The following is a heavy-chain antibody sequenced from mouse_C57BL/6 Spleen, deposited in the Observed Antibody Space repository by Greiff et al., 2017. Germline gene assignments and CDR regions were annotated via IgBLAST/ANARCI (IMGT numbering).Heavy chain of an antibody. Sequence: EVQGVESGEGLVKPGGSLKLSCAASGFTFSSYAMSWVRQTPEKRLEWVAYISSGGDYIYYADTVKGRFTISRDNARNTLYLQMSSLKSEDTAMYYCTRDPYYYGSSYCAMDYWGQGTSVTVSS. CDR3: TRDPYYYGSSYCAMDY. J-gene: IGHJ4*01. CDR1: GFTFSSYA. D-gene: IGHD1-1*01. CDR2: ISSGGDYI. V-gene: IGHV5-9-1*02.